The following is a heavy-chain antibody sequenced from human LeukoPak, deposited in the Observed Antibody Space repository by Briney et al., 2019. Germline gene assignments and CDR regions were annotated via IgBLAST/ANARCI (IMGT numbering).Heavy chain of an antibody. CDR3: ARDRRRRWYDSSGYIPYAFDV. V-gene: IGHV3-21*01. J-gene: IGHJ3*01. CDR2: ISSNSNHS. CDR1: GFTFSSYS. Sequence: GGSLRLSCAASGFTFSSYSMSWVRQAPGKGLEWVSSISSNSNHSYYAESVRGRFTISRGNAKNSLYLQMTSLRADDTAVYYCARDRRRRWYDSSGYIPYAFDVWGRGTMVTVSS. D-gene: IGHD3-22*01.